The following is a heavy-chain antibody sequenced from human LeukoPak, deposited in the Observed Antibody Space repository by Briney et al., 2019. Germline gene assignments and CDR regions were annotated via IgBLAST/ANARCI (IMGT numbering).Heavy chain of an antibody. CDR3: ARSRTSSPYDKNLNF. Sequence: GGSLRLSCAASGFTFSSYTMSWVREAPGKGLEWVSSISSSINYIYHADSVKGRFTISRDDAQNSVYLQMNSLKDEDTAVYYCARSRTSSPYDKNLNFWGQGTVVIVSS. V-gene: IGHV3-21*01. CDR2: ISSSINYI. CDR1: GFTFSSYT. J-gene: IGHJ4*02. D-gene: IGHD1-14*01.